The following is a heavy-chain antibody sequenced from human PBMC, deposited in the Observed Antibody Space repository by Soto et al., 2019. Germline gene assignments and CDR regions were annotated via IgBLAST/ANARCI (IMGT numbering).Heavy chain of an antibody. J-gene: IGHJ4*02. V-gene: IGHV3-21*06. CDR3: AILLVWFGELLGPVDY. CDR2: ISSRSSYI. Sequence: GGSLRLSCAASGFTFSSYSMNWVRQAPGKGLEWVSPISSRSSYIHYADSVKGRFTISRDNAKSSLYLQMNSLRAEDTAVYYCAILLVWFGELLGPVDYWGQGTLVTVSS. D-gene: IGHD3-10*01. CDR1: GFTFSSYS.